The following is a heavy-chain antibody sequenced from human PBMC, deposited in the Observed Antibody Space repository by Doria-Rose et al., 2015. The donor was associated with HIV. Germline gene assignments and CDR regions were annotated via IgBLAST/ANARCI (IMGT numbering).Heavy chain of an antibody. CDR1: SFY. J-gene: IGHJ5*02. CDR2: IYYSGST. V-gene: IGHV4-39*07. CDR3: ARAITVTTLRYWFDP. D-gene: IGHD4-17*01. Sequence: SFYWGWIRQPPGKGLEWIGSIYYSGSTYYNPSLKSRVTISVDTSKNQFSLKLNSVTAADTALYYCARAITVTTLRYWFDPWGQGT.